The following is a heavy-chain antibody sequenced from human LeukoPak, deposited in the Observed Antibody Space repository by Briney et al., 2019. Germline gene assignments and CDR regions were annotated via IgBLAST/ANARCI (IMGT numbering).Heavy chain of an antibody. J-gene: IGHJ6*02. Sequence: PGGSLRLSCAASGFTFSSYGIHWVRQAPGKGLEWVAVISYDGSNKYYADSVKGRFTISRDNSKNTLYLQMNSLRAEDTAVYYCARDSSMDVWGQGTTVTVSS. CDR2: ISYDGSNK. CDR3: ARDSSMDV. CDR1: GFTFSSYG. V-gene: IGHV3-30*03.